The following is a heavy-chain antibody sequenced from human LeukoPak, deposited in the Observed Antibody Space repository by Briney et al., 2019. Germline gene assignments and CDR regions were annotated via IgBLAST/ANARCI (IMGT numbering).Heavy chain of an antibody. Sequence: GSLRLSCAASGFTFSSYAMSWVRQAPGKGLEWVSAISGSGGSTYYADSVKGRFTISRDNSKNSLYLQMNSLRAEDTAVYYCVLGGYDSRYLGFDYWGQGTLVTVSS. D-gene: IGHD3-22*01. J-gene: IGHJ4*02. CDR3: VLGGYDSRYLGFDY. V-gene: IGHV3-23*01. CDR2: ISGSGGST. CDR1: GFTFSSYA.